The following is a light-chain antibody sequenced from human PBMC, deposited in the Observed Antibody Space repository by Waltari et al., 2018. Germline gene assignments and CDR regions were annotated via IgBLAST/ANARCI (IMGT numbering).Light chain of an antibody. CDR3: QKYGSLPAT. V-gene: IGKV3-20*01. Sequence: EIMLTQSPGPLSLSPGERATLSCRASQSISRFLAWYQQKPGQAPRLLIYDASTRATGIPDRFSGSGSGTDFSLTINRLEPEDIAVYYCQKYGSLPATFGQGTKVEIK. J-gene: IGKJ1*01. CDR1: QSISRF. CDR2: DAS.